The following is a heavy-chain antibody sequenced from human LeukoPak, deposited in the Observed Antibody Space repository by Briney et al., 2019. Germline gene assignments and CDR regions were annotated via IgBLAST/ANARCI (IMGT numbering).Heavy chain of an antibody. CDR2: IKQDGSEK. J-gene: IGHJ5*02. CDR1: GFTFSSYW. CDR3: ARDLKRGDYVNWFDP. V-gene: IGHV3-7*01. D-gene: IGHD4-17*01. Sequence: GGSLRLSCAASGFTFSSYWMSWVRQAPGKGLEWVANIKQDGSEKYYVDSVKGRFTISRDNAKNSLYLQMNSLRAEDTAVYYCARDLKRGDYVNWFDPWGQGTLVTVSS.